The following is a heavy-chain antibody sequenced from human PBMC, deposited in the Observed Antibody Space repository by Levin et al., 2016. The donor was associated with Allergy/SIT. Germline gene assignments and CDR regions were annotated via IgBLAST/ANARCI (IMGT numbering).Heavy chain of an antibody. CDR3: ARDRLTMVRGVINPSDYYYYGMDV. CDR2: IYYSGST. D-gene: IGHD3-10*01. V-gene: IGHV4-59*01. Sequence: WIRQPPGKGLEWIGYIYYSGSTNYNPSLKSRVTISVDTSKNQFSLKLSSVTAADTAVYYCARDRLTMVRGVINPSDYYYYGMDVWGQGTTVTVSS. J-gene: IGHJ6*02.